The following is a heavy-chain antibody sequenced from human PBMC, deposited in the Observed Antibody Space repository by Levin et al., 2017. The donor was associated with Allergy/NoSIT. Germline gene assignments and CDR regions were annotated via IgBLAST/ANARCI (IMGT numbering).Heavy chain of an antibody. V-gene: IGHV4-30-4*01. CDR1: GGSISSGDYY. J-gene: IGHJ4*02. D-gene: IGHD2-15*01. CDR3: ARGVVVVAATSSYFDH. CDR2: IYYSGST. Sequence: SETLSLTCTVSGGSISSGDYYWSWIRQPPGKGLEWIGYIYYSGSTYYNPSLKSRVTISVDTSKNQFSLKLSSVTAADTAVYYCARGVVVVAATSSYFDHWGQGTLVTVSS.